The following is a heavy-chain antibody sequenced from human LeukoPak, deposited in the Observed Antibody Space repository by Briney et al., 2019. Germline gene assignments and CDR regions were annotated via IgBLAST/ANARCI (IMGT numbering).Heavy chain of an antibody. CDR3: ARGRPLLWFGELLSRYYFDY. CDR1: GGSISSGGYY. J-gene: IGHJ4*02. D-gene: IGHD3-10*01. CDR2: IYYSGST. V-gene: IGHV4-31*03. Sequence: PSQTLSLTCTVSGGSISSGGYYWSWIRQHPGKGLEWIGYIYYSGSTYYNPSLKSRVTISVDTSKNQFSLKLSSVTAADTAVYYCARGRPLLWFGELLSRYYFDYWGQGTLVTVSS.